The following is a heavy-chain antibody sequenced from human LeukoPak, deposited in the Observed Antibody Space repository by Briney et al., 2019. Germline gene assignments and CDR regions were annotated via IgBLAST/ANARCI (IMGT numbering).Heavy chain of an antibody. CDR1: GFTFSSYA. V-gene: IGHV3-23*01. D-gene: IGHD3-3*01. Sequence: GGSLRLSCAASGFTFSSYAMTWVRQAPGKGLEWVSTISGSGGSTYYADSVKGRFTISRDNAKNSLYLQMNSLRAEDTAVYYCARRGQYDFWSGYYSRPGSSFDYWGQGTLVTVSS. CDR3: ARRGQYDFWSGYYSRPGSSFDY. CDR2: ISGSGGST. J-gene: IGHJ4*02.